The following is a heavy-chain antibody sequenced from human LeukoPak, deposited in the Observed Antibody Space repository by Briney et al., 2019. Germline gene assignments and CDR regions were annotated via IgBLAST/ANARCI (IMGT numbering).Heavy chain of an antibody. J-gene: IGHJ4*02. CDR2: ITSSGSTM. Sequence: PGGSLRLSCAASGFPFSGYEMNWVRQAPGKGLEWVSYITSSGSTMFYADSVEGRFTISRDNTKNSLYLQMNSLRAEDTAVYYCARANYGDYLVDYWGQGTLVTVSS. V-gene: IGHV3-48*03. D-gene: IGHD4-17*01. CDR1: GFPFSGYE. CDR3: ARANYGDYLVDY.